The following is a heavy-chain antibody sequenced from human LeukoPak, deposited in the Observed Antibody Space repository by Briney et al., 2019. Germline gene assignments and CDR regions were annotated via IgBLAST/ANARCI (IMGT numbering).Heavy chain of an antibody. V-gene: IGHV3-23*01. J-gene: IGHJ4*02. CDR2: ISGSGDST. CDR3: AKAHGRSGAVFLDY. CDR1: GFTFSSYA. Sequence: QPGGSLRLSCAASGFTFSSYAMSWVRQAPGKGLEWVSAISGSGDSTYYADSVKGRFTISRDNSKNTLYLQMNSLRAEDTAVYHSAKAHGRSGAVFLDYWGQGTLVTVSS. D-gene: IGHD1-26*01.